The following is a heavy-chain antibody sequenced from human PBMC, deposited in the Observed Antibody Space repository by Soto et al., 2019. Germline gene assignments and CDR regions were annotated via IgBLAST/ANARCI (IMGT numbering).Heavy chain of an antibody. J-gene: IGHJ4*02. CDR1: GFTFSSYG. CDR3: ARDGGDCSGGTCYSNYFDC. CDR2: ISSSSATI. D-gene: IGHD2-15*01. V-gene: IGHV3-48*02. Sequence: EVQLVESGGGLVQPGVSLRFSCAASGFTFSSYGMNWVRQAPGKGLEWVSYISSSSATIYYADSVKGRITISRDNAKNSLYLQMNSLRDEDTAVYYCARDGGDCSGGTCYSNYFDCWGQGTLVTVSS.